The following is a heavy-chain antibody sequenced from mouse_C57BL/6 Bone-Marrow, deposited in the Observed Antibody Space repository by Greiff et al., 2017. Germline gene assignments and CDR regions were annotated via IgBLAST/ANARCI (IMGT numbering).Heavy chain of an antibody. CDR3: ERVGSGYTLDY. D-gene: IGHD3-2*02. J-gene: IGHJ2*01. CDR1: GYTFTDYY. Sequence: EVQLQQSGPELVKPGASVKISCKASGYTFTDYYMNWVKQSHGKSLAWIGDINPNNGGTSYNQKFKGKATLTVDKSSSTAYMELRSLTSEDSAVYYCERVGSGYTLDYWGQGTTLTVSS. CDR2: INPNNGGT. V-gene: IGHV1-26*01.